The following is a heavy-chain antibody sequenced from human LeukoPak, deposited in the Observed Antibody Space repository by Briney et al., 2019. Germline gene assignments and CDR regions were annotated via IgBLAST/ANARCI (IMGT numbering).Heavy chain of an antibody. D-gene: IGHD3-22*01. CDR3: AKDTSSGYQGWDWFDP. CDR2: ISWNSGSI. CDR1: GFTFDDYA. V-gene: IGHV3-9*01. J-gene: IGHJ5*02. Sequence: GGSLRLSCAASGFTFDDYAMHWVRQAPGKGLEWVSGISWNSGSIGYADSVKGRFTISRDNAKNSLYLRMNSLRAEDTALYYCAKDTSSGYQGWDWFDPWGQGTLVTVSS.